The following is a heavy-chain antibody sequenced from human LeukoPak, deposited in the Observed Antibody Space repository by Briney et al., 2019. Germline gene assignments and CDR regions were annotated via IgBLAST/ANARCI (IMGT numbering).Heavy chain of an antibody. CDR1: IYTFTSYG. CDR2: ISAYNGNT. Sequence: ASVKVSCKASIYTFTSYGISWVRQAPGQGPEWMGWISAYNGNTNYAQKFQGRVTMTTDTSTSTAYMELRSLRSDDTAVYYCARVDSDYVWGSYRGRYYYYMDVWGKGTTVTVSS. V-gene: IGHV1-18*01. D-gene: IGHD3-16*02. CDR3: ARVDSDYVWGSYRGRYYYYMDV. J-gene: IGHJ6*03.